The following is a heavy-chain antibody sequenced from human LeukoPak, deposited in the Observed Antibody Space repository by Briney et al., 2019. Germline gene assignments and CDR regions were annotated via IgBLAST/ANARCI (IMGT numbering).Heavy chain of an antibody. CDR2: INPNSGGT. CDR3: AVGYCSSCNWFDP. J-gene: IGHJ5*02. V-gene: IGHV1-2*02. CDR1: GYTFTGYY. D-gene: IGHD2-2*01. Sequence: VASVKVSCKASGYTFTGYYMHWVRQAPGQGLEWMGWINPNSGGTNYAQKFQGRVTMTRDTSISTAYMELSRLRSDDTAVYYCAVGYCSSCNWFDPWGQGTLDTVSS.